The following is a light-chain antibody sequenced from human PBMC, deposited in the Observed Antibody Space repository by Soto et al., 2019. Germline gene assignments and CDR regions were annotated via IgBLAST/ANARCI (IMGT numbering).Light chain of an antibody. CDR2: EVS. CDR3: SSHAGSKNYV. J-gene: IGLJ1*01. CDR1: SSDVGAYNY. Sequence: QSALTQPPSASGSPGQSVTISCTGTSSDVGAYNYVSWYQQHPGKAPKLMIYEVSKRPSGVPDRFSGSKSGNTASLTVSGLQAEDEADYYCSSHAGSKNYVFGTGTKVTV. V-gene: IGLV2-8*01.